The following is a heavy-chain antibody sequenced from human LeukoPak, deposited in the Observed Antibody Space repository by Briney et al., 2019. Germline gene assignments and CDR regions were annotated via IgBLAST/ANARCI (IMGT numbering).Heavy chain of an antibody. J-gene: IGHJ3*01. CDR2: IYPGDSGS. CDR1: GYSFTSYC. Sequence: GESLKISCKVSGYSFTSYCIGWGRQMPGKGLEWMGIIYPGDSGSTYSPSFQGQVTISVDKSINTAYLQWSSLQASDTAMYYCGMSGDRVPLQDDVFDGWGQGTMVIVST. D-gene: IGHD1-26*01. CDR3: GMSGDRVPLQDDVFDG. V-gene: IGHV5-51*01.